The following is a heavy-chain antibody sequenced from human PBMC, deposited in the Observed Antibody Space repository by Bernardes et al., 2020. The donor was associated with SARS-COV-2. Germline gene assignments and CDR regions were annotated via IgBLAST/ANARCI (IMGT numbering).Heavy chain of an antibody. Sequence: GGSLRLSCPASRFPFSSYAMNWFRQAPGKALEWVSAVSGIGGHTYYADSVRGRFTISRDTSENTLYLQMNSLRAEDTALYYCAKDWQYGSSTTCHPRGFDYWGRGTLVTVSS. CDR3: AKDWQYGSSTTCHPRGFDY. D-gene: IGHD2-2*01. J-gene: IGHJ4*02. CDR2: VSGIGGHT. CDR1: RFPFSSYA. V-gene: IGHV3-23*01.